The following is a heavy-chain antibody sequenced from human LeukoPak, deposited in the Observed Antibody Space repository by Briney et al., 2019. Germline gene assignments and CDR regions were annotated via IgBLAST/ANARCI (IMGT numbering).Heavy chain of an antibody. Sequence: ASVKVSCKASGYTFTSYATHWVRQAPGQRLEWMGWINAGNGNTKYSQKFQGRVTITRDTSASTAYMELSSLRSEDTAVYYCAVGFEWLGLFDYWGQGTLVTVSS. V-gene: IGHV1-3*01. CDR3: AVGFEWLGLFDY. CDR1: GYTFTSYA. D-gene: IGHD6-19*01. CDR2: INAGNGNT. J-gene: IGHJ4*02.